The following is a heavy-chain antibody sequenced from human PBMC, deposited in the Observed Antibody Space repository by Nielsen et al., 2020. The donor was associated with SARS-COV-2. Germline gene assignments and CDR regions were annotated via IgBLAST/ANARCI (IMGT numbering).Heavy chain of an antibody. CDR2: ISAYNGNT. J-gene: IGHJ2*01. Sequence: WVRQAPGQGLEWMGWISAYNGNTNYAQKLQGRVTMTTDTSTSTAYMELRSLRSDDTAVYYCARGGEQWLVLTEPDWYFDLWGRGTLVTVSS. V-gene: IGHV1-18*01. D-gene: IGHD6-19*01. CDR3: ARGGEQWLVLTEPDWYFDL.